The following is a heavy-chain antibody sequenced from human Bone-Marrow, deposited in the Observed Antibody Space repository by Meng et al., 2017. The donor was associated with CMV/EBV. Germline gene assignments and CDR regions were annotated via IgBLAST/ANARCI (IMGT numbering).Heavy chain of an antibody. J-gene: IGHJ2*01. Sequence: SGFTFSDYYMSWIRQAPGKGLEWVSYMSRSGSTIWYADSVQGRFTISRDNAKNSLYLQMNSLSAEDTAVYYCARTPPAAIGWYFDLWGCGTLVTVSS. D-gene: IGHD2-2*01. CDR2: MSRSGSTI. V-gene: IGHV3-11*01. CDR3: ARTPPAAIGWYFDL. CDR1: GFTFSDYY.